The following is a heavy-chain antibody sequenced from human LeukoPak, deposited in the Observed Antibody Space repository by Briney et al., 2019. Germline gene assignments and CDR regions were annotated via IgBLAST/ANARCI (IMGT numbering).Heavy chain of an antibody. D-gene: IGHD2-2*01. J-gene: IGHJ6*03. CDR1: GFTFSSYE. Sequence: GGSLRLSCAASGFTFSSYEMNWVRQAPGKGLEGVSYISSSGSTIYYADSVKGRFTISRDKAKNSLYLQMNSLRAEDTAVYYCARDRVVVVPAVHYYYMDVWGKGTTVTVSS. V-gene: IGHV3-48*03. CDR2: ISSSGSTI. CDR3: ARDRVVVVPAVHYYYMDV.